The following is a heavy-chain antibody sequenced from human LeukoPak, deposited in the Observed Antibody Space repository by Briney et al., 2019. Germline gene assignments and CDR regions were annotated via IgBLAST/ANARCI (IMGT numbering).Heavy chain of an antibody. CDR2: INHSGST. CDR1: GYSISSGYY. CDR3: ARDQGGYSYGYYYYYYMDV. D-gene: IGHD5-18*01. J-gene: IGHJ6*03. V-gene: IGHV4-38-2*02. Sequence: SETLSLTCTVSGYSISSGYYWGWIRQPPGKGLEWIGEINHSGSTNYNPSLKSRVTISVDTSKNQFSLKLSSVTAADTAVYYCARDQGGYSYGYYYYYYMDVWGKGTTVTVSS.